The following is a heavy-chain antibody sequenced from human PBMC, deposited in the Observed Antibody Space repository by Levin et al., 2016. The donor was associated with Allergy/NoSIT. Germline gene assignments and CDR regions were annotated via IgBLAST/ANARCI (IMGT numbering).Heavy chain of an antibody. CDR1: GGSINGDDYY. D-gene: IGHD1-1*01. J-gene: IGHJ2*01. V-gene: IGHV4-30-4*01. Sequence: SETLSLTCTVSGGSINGDDYYWSWIRQPPGKGLEWIGYIYYTGSTYYNPSLKSRVTVSVDTSKNQFSLNLGSVTAADTAVYYCARLDLYWYFDLWGRGTLVTVSS. CDR3: ARLDLYWYFDL. CDR2: IYYTGST.